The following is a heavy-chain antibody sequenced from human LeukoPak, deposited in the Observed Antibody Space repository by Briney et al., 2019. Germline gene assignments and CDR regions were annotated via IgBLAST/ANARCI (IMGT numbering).Heavy chain of an antibody. V-gene: IGHV3-30*18. D-gene: IGHD5-12*01. CDR3: AKDWLFDY. CDR2: ISDDGNIK. J-gene: IGHJ4*02. Sequence: PGGSLRLSCAASGFAFSSYTMNWVRQAPGKGLEWVAVISDDGNIKYYADSVKGRFTISRDNSKNTLFLQMNSLRAEDTAVYYCAKDWLFDYWGQGTLVTVSS. CDR1: GFAFSSYT.